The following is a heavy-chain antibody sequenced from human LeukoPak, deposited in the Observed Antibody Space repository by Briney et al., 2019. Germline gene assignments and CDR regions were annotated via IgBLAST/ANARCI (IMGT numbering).Heavy chain of an antibody. CDR3: ARDGTGTDDY. J-gene: IGHJ4*02. CDR2: ISGNNDNP. CDR1: GYTFGNFG. Sequence: ASVKVSCKASGYTFGNFGINWVRQAPGQGLEWIAWISGNNDNPNYGQKFQGRFTVTTDSSTSTAYMELRNLRSDDTAVYYCARDGTGTDDYWGQGTLVTVSS. V-gene: IGHV1-18*01. D-gene: IGHD3/OR15-3a*01.